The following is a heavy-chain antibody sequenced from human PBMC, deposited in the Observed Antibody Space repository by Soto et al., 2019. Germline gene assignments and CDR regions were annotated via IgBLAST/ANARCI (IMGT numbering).Heavy chain of an antibody. CDR2: ISAYNGNT. CDR3: ERSVRFLEWLFSGGGAFDI. V-gene: IGHV1-18*01. Sequence: QVQLVQSGAEVKKPGASVKVSCKASGYTFTSYGISWVRQAPGQGLEWMGWISAYNGNTNYAQKLQGRVTMTTDTSTSTAYMELRSLRSDDTAVYYCERSVRFLEWLFSGGGAFDIWGQGTMVTVSS. CDR1: GYTFTSYG. J-gene: IGHJ3*02. D-gene: IGHD3-3*01.